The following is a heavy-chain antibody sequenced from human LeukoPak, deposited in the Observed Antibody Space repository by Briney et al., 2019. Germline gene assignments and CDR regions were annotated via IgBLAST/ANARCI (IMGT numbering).Heavy chain of an antibody. CDR1: GFPFSSYW. Sequence: GGSLRLSCLASGFPFSSYWMTWVRQAPGKGLEWVANIKQDGSKKSYVDSVKGRFTISRDNAKNSLYLQMNSLRAEDTAIYYCTRVGYIDEGIDYWGQGTLVTVSS. V-gene: IGHV3-7*04. D-gene: IGHD5-24*01. CDR2: IKQDGSKK. CDR3: TRVGYIDEGIDY. J-gene: IGHJ4*02.